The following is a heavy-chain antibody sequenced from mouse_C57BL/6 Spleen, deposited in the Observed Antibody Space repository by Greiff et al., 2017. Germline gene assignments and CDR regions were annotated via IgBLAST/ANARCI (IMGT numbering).Heavy chain of an antibody. CDR2: INPGSGGT. Sequence: VQLQQSGAELVRPGSSVKVSCKASGYAFTNYLIEWVKQRPGQGLEWIGVINPGSGGTNYNEKFKGKATLTADKSSSTAYMQLRSLTSEDSAVYFCAREVFAYWGQGTLVTVSA. J-gene: IGHJ3*01. V-gene: IGHV1-54*01. CDR1: GYAFTNYL. CDR3: AREVFAY.